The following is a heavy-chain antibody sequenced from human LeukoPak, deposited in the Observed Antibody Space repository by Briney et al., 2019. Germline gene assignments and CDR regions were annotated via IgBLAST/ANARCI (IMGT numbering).Heavy chain of an antibody. V-gene: IGHV4-59*08. CDR2: IYYSGST. D-gene: IGHD3-10*01. J-gene: IGHJ6*02. Sequence: PSETLSLTCTVSGGSISSYYWSWIRQPPGKGLEWIGYIYYSGSTNYNPSLKSRVTISVDTSKNQFSLKLSSVTAADTAVYYCARVYGSGSYPYYYYGTDVWGQGTTVTVSS. CDR3: ARVYGSGSYPYYYYGTDV. CDR1: GGSISSYY.